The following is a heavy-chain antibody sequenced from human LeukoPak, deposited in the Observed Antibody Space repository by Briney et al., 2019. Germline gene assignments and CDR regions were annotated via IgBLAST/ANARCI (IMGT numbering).Heavy chain of an antibody. V-gene: IGHV4-39*01. CDR3: ARQDYGDYIIDY. Sequence: PSETLSLTCTVSGGSISSNSYYWGWIRQPPGKGLEWIGSIYYSGSTYYNPSLKSRVTISVDMSKNQFSLKLSSVTAADTAVYYCARQDYGDYIIDYWGQGTLVTVSS. CDR2: IYYSGST. CDR1: GGSISSNSYY. D-gene: IGHD4-17*01. J-gene: IGHJ4*02.